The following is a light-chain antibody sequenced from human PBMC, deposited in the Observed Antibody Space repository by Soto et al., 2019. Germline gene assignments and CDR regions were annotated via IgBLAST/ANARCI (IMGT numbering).Light chain of an antibody. CDR2: AAS. CDR1: QGISTY. CDR3: QQSYSTTWT. V-gene: IGKV1-39*01. J-gene: IGKJ1*01. Sequence: DIQMTQSPSSLSESAGDRFAITCRASQGISTYLNWYQQKPGKAPKLLIYAASSLQSGVPSRFSGSGSETDFTLTISSLQPEDFATYSCQQSYSTTWTFGQGTKVDIK.